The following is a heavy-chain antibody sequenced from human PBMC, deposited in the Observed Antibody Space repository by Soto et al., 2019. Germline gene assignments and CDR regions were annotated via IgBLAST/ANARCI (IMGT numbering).Heavy chain of an antibody. Sequence: LSLTCTVSGGSISSGDYYWSWIRQPPGKGLEWIAYIHYSGSTYYNPSLKSRVTISVDTSKNQFSLKLSSVTAAGTAVYYCARSRYSGSYFFDYWGQGILVTVSS. CDR2: IHYSGST. D-gene: IGHD1-26*01. CDR3: ARSRYSGSYFFDY. CDR1: GGSISSGDYY. V-gene: IGHV4-30-4*01. J-gene: IGHJ4*02.